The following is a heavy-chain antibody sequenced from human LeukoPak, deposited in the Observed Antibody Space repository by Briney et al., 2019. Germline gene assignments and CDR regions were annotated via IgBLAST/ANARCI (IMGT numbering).Heavy chain of an antibody. CDR1: GFSFSTYS. Sequence: QPGGSLRLSCAASGFSFSTYSMHWVRQAPGKGLEWVAVISYDGNKIYYADSVKGRFTISRDNPKNTVYLQMRSLRAGATAVYYCAKAHSGSYPGAFDIWGQGTMVTVSS. CDR2: ISYDGNKI. CDR3: AKAHSGSYPGAFDI. J-gene: IGHJ3*02. D-gene: IGHD1-26*01. V-gene: IGHV3-30-3*01.